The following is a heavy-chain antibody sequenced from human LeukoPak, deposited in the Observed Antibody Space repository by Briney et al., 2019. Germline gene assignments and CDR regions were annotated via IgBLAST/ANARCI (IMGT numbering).Heavy chain of an antibody. CDR2: ISSSSSYI. J-gene: IGHJ6*02. V-gene: IGHV3-21*01. CDR3: AREASYFDSSGYHYYYYYGMDV. Sequence: KSGGSLRLSCAASGFTFSSCSMNWVRQAPGKGLEWVSSISSSSSYIYYADSVKGRFTISRDNAKNSLYLQMSSLRAEDTAVYYCAREASYFDSSGYHYYYYYGMDVWGQGTTVTVSS. CDR1: GFTFSSCS. D-gene: IGHD3-22*01.